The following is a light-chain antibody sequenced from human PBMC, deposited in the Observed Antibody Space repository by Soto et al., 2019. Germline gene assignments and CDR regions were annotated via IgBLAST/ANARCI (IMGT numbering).Light chain of an antibody. Sequence: EIVLTQSPGTLSLSPGEGATLSCRASQSVSSSSLAWYQQKPGQAPRLLIYGASSRATGIPDRFSGSGSGTDFTLTISRLELEDFAVYYCQQYGSSPPTFGQGTKVDMK. CDR1: QSVSSSS. CDR3: QQYGSSPPT. V-gene: IGKV3-20*01. J-gene: IGKJ1*01. CDR2: GAS.